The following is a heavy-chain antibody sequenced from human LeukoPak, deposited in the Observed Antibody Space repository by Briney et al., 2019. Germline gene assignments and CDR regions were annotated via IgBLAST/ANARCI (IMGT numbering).Heavy chain of an antibody. CDR2: ISGSGGST. Sequence: SGGTLRLSCAASEFTFRRYAMSWVRQAPGKGLEWVSAISGSGGSTYYADSVKGRFTISRDNSENTLYLQMNSLRAEDTAVYYCAKAITWYNYDSRGYLLDAFDIWGQGTMVTVSS. CDR1: EFTFRRYA. D-gene: IGHD3-22*01. J-gene: IGHJ3*02. V-gene: IGHV3-23*01. CDR3: AKAITWYNYDSRGYLLDAFDI.